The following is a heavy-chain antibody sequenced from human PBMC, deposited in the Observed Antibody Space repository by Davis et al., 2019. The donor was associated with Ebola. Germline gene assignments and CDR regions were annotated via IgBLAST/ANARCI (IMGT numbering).Heavy chain of an antibody. V-gene: IGHV5-51*01. CDR2: ILPGDSDT. Sequence: GESLKISCKASGYSFTSFWIGWVRQPPGQGLEWMGAILPGDSDTRYSPSFQGQVTISADKSISTAYLQWSSLKASDTAMYYCARQASDFWSGYQYEGGLDYWGQGTLVTVSS. CDR3: ARQASDFWSGYQYEGGLDY. D-gene: IGHD3-3*01. J-gene: IGHJ4*02. CDR1: GYSFTSFW.